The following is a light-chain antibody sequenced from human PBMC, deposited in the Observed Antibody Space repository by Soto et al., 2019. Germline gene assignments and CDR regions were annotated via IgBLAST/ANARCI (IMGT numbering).Light chain of an antibody. CDR1: SSDVGNYNL. CDR3: CPKVGSDPFV. Sequence: QSVLTQPASVSGSPGQSITISCTGTSSDVGNYNLVSWYQKHPGKAPKVMIYEVSKRPSGVSNRLSGSKSGNTASLTISGLQLGNELNYPCCPKVGSDPFVSGPGTKVTVL. J-gene: IGLJ1*01. CDR2: EVS. V-gene: IGLV2-23*02.